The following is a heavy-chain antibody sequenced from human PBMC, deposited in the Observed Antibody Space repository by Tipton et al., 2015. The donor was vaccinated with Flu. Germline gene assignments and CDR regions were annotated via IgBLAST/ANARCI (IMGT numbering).Heavy chain of an antibody. CDR2: IYYSGST. CDR1: GGSFSDYY. D-gene: IGHD3-22*01. CDR3: ARRYYDSSGPLDY. V-gene: IGHV4-59*01. J-gene: IGHJ4*02. Sequence: TLSLTCAVYGGSFSDYYWSWIRQSPGKGLEWIGYIYYSGSTNYNPSLKSRVTISVDTSKNQFSLKLSSVTAADTAVYYCARRYYDSSGPLDYWGQGTLVTVSS.